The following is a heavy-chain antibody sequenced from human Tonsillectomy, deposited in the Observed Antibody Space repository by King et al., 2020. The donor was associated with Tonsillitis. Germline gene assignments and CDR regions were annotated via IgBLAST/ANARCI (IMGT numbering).Heavy chain of an antibody. CDR2: ISSSGSST. V-gene: IGHV3-23*04. J-gene: IGHJ6*02. CDR3: AKDPAIPGMDV. CDR1: GFTFSSYA. Sequence: EVQLVESGGGLVQPGGSLRLSCAASGFTFSSYAMTWVRQAPGKGLDWVSTISSSGSSTYYTDSVEGRFTISRDNSKNTVYLQMNSLRADDTAVYYCAKDPAIPGMDVWGQGTTVTVSS.